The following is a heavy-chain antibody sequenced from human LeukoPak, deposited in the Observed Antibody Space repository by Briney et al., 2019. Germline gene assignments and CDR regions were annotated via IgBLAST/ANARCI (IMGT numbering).Heavy chain of an antibody. D-gene: IGHD4-4*01. CDR2: INHSGST. CDR3: AVGTVTYGDFDY. J-gene: IGHJ4*02. Sequence: SETLSLTCAVYGGSFSGYYWSWIRQPPGKGLEWIGEINHSGSTNYNPSLKSRVTISVDTSKNQFSLKLSSVTAADTAVYYCAVGTVTYGDFDYWGQGTLVTVPS. V-gene: IGHV4-34*01. CDR1: GGSFSGYY.